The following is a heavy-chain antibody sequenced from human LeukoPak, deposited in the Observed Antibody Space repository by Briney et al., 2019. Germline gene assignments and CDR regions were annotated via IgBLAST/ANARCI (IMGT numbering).Heavy chain of an antibody. V-gene: IGHV3-23*01. J-gene: IGHJ4*02. Sequence: QTGGSLRLSCAASGFTFSTYAMSWVRQAPGKGLEWVSGISDSDSGTNYADSVKGRFTISRDNARNTLYLQMNSLSAEDTAVYYCTSGGILSGRYWGQGALVTVSS. CDR3: TSGGILSGRY. CDR2: ISDSDSGT. CDR1: GFTFSTYA. D-gene: IGHD5/OR15-5a*01.